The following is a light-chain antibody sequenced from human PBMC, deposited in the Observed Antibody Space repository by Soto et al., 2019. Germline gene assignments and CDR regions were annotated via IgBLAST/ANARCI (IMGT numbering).Light chain of an antibody. V-gene: IGLV1-47*02. CDR1: SSNIGSNY. J-gene: IGLJ2*01. CDR2: SNN. CDR3: GAWDDSLSGPA. Sequence: QAVVTQPPSASGTPGQRVTISCSGSSSNIGSNYVYWYQQLPGTAPKLLIYSNNQRPSGVPDRFSGSKSGTSASLAISGLRSEYEADYYCGAWDDSLSGPAFGGGTKLTVL.